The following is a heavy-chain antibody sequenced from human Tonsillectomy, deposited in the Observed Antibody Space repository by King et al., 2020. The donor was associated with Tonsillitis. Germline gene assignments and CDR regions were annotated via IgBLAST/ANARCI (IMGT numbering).Heavy chain of an antibody. V-gene: IGHV3-23*04. D-gene: IGHD3-22*01. CDR2: ISGSGGSP. J-gene: IGHJ4*02. CDR1: GFTFSSYA. CDR3: VKSAGSYYYDSSGYFDY. Sequence: VQLVESGGGLVQPGGSLRLSCAASGFTFSSYAMSWVRQAPGKGLEWVSAISGSGGSPYYADSVRGRFTISRDNSKNTRYLQMNSLRAEDTAVYYCVKSAGSYYYDSSGYFDYWGQGTLVTVSS.